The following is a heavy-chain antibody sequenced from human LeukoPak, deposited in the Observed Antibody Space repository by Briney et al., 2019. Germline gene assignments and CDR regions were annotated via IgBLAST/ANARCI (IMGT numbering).Heavy chain of an antibody. CDR3: ARAGVGLRSPAYDY. J-gene: IGHJ4*02. V-gene: IGHV4-38-2*02. CDR2: IYHSGST. CDR1: GYSISSGYY. Sequence: SETLYLTCTVSGYSISSGYYWGWIRQPPGKGLEWIGGIYHSGSTYYNPSLKSRVTISVDTSKNQFSLKLRSVTAADTAVYYCARAGVGLRSPAYDYWGQGTLVTVSS. D-gene: IGHD4-17*01.